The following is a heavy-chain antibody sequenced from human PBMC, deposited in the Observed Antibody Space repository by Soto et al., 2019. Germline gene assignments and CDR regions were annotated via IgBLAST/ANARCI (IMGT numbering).Heavy chain of an antibody. CDR2: IYYSGST. CDR1: GGSINIGNYY. CDR3: ARHSAGRWGDP. V-gene: IGHV4-39*01. Sequence: SETLSLTCTVSGGSINIGNYYWGWIRQPPGKSLECIGSIYYSGSTYYTSSLKSRVTIFVDTSENEFSLNVTFFTAADTAVYYCARHSAGRWGDPGGQGTLVTVSS. J-gene: IGHJ5*02. D-gene: IGHD3-10*01.